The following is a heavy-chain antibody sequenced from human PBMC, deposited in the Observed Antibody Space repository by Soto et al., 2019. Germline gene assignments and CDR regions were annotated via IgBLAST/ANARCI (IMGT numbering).Heavy chain of an antibody. CDR3: ARGRIVVVPAATDYYYYYGMDV. D-gene: IGHD2-2*01. J-gene: IGHJ6*02. CDR2: INHSGST. CDR1: GGSFSGYY. V-gene: IGHV4-34*01. Sequence: PSETLSLTCAVYGGSFSGYYWSWIRQPPGKGLERIGEINHSGSTNYNPSLKSRVTISVDTSKNQFSLKLSSVTAADTAVYYCARGRIVVVPAATDYYYYYGMDVWGQGTTVTVSS.